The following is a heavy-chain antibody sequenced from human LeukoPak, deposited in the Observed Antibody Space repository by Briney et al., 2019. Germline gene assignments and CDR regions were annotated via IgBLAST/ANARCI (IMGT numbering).Heavy chain of an antibody. CDR2: ISSGGTTM. J-gene: IGHJ3*02. Sequence: PGGSLRLSCAASGFTFSSYWMSWVRQAPGKGLEWVSYISSGGTTMYYADSVKGRFTISRDNAKNSLYLQMNSLRAEDTAVYYCARDFGVVAGTWYDAFDIWGQGTMVTVSS. D-gene: IGHD6-19*01. CDR1: GFTFSSYW. CDR3: ARDFGVVAGTWYDAFDI. V-gene: IGHV3-48*04.